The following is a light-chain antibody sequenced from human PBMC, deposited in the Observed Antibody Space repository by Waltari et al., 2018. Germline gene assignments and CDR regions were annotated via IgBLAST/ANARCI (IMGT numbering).Light chain of an antibody. Sequence: QSALTQPASVSASRGQSITISCSVTSSDVGRFYLVSWYQQHPGKAPKFIIFEDSKRPSGVSDRFSGSKSGSTASLTISGLQAEDEADYYCCSYVDSNTVMFGGGTKVTVL. J-gene: IGLJ3*02. CDR1: SSDVGRFYL. CDR3: CSYVDSNTVM. CDR2: EDS. V-gene: IGLV2-23*01.